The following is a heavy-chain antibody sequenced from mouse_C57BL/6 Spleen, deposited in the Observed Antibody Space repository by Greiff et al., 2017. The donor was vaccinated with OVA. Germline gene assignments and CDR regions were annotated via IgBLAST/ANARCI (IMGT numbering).Heavy chain of an antibody. V-gene: IGHV1-53*01. CDR2: INPSNGGT. Sequence: QVQLQQPGTELVKPGASVKLSCKASGYTFTSYWMHWVKQRPGQGLEWIGNINPSNGGTNYNEKFKSKATLTVDKSSSTAYLQLSSLTSEDSAVYYCARDGYYGGWFAYWGQGTLVTVSA. CDR1: GYTFTSYW. D-gene: IGHD1-1*01. CDR3: ARDGYYGGWFAY. J-gene: IGHJ3*01.